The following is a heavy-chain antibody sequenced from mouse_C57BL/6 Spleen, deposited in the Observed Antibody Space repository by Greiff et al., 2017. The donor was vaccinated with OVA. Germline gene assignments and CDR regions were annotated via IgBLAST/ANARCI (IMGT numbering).Heavy chain of an antibody. CDR1: GFTFSDYY. CDR2: INYDGSST. J-gene: IGHJ1*03. Sequence: DVKLVESEGGLVQPGSSMKLSCTASGFTFSDYYMAWVRQVPEKGLEWVANINYDGSSTYYLDSLKSRFIISRDNAKNILYLQMSSLKSEDTATYYCAIDPNWGGYFDVWGTGSAATVSS. CDR3: AIDPNWGGYFDV. D-gene: IGHD4-1*02. V-gene: IGHV5-16*01.